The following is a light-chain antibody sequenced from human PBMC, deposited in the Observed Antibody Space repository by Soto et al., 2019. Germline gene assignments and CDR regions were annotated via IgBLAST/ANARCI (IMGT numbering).Light chain of an antibody. V-gene: IGKV1-5*03. CDR1: QSISTW. Sequence: DIQMTQSPSTLSASVGDRVTITCRASQSISTWLAWYQQKPWKAPKLLIYKASNLEGGVTSRFSGSGSGTEFTITISGLQLDDFATYYLHQYNSYPLTFGGGTTVEIK. CDR2: KAS. J-gene: IGKJ4*01. CDR3: HQYNSYPLT.